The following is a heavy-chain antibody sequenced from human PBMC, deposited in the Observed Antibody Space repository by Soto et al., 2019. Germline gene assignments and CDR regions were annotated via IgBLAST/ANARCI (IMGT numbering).Heavy chain of an antibody. Sequence: EVQLVESGGGLAQPGRSLRLSCAASGFTFADYAMHWVRQSPGKGLEWVSGISWNSGTIGYADSVKGRFTISRDNSNNSLYLQMNSLRPEDTALYYCTRRNSGWSFDCLGKGTLVTVSS. J-gene: IGHJ4*02. CDR3: TRRNSGWSFDC. D-gene: IGHD6-19*01. V-gene: IGHV3-9*01. CDR2: ISWNSGTI. CDR1: GFTFADYA.